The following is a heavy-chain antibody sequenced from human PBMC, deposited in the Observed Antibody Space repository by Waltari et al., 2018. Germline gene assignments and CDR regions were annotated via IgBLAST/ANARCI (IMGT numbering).Heavy chain of an antibody. D-gene: IGHD6-6*01. Sequence: QVQLVQSGAEVKKPGSSVKVSCKASGGTFSSYTISWVRQAPGQGLEWMGRIIPILGIANYAKKCQGRVTITADKSTSTAYMELSSLRYEDTAVYYCARGNGRSSSIFDYWGQGTLVTVSS. J-gene: IGHJ4*02. CDR1: GGTFSSYT. CDR3: ARGNGRSSSIFDY. CDR2: IIPILGIA. V-gene: IGHV1-69*02.